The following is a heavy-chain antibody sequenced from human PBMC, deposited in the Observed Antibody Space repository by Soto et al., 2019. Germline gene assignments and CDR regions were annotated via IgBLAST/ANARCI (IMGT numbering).Heavy chain of an antibody. CDR1: GGSFSGYY. CDR2: INHSGST. D-gene: IGHD1-7*01. J-gene: IGHJ5*02. V-gene: IGHV4-34*01. CDR3: ASRLSLTGTTEVWFDP. Sequence: SETLSLTCAVYGGSFSGYYWSWIRQPPGKGLEWIGEINHSGSTNYNPSLKSRVTISVDTSKNQFSLKLSSVTAADTAVYYCASRLSLTGTTEVWFDPWGQGTLVTVSS.